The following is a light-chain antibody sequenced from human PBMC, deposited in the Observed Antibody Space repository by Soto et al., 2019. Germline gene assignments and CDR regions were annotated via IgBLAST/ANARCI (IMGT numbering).Light chain of an antibody. CDR2: AS. V-gene: IGKV3-20*01. CDR3: QHYGTSSL. J-gene: IGKJ3*01. CDR1: QSVSDSY. Sequence: EIVLTQSPGTLSLSPGERATLSCRASQSVSDSYLAWYQQRPGQAPRLLIYASSRAAGIPDRFSGSGSATDFTLSISSLEPEDFAVYYCQHYGTSSLFGRGTRVDIK.